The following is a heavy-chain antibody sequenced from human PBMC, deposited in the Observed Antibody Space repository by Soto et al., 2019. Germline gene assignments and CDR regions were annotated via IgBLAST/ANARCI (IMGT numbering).Heavy chain of an antibody. V-gene: IGHV4-39*07. J-gene: IGHJ6*02. CDR2: IYYSGST. D-gene: IGHD6-6*01. CDR1: GGSISSSSYY. CDR3: AKAIAAPVMDV. Sequence: PSETLSLTCTVSGGSISSSSYYWGWIRQPPGKGLEWIGSIYYSGSTYYNPSLKSRVTISVDTSKNQFSLKLSSVTAADTAVYYCAKAIAAPVMDVWDQGTTVTVSS.